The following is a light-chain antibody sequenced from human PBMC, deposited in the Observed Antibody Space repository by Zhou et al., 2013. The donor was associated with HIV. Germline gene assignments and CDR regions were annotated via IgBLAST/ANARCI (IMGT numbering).Light chain of an antibody. Sequence: EIVLTQSPGTLSLSPGERATLSCRASQTVPSNYLAWYQQKPGQAPRLLIYGASSRATGIPDRFSGSGSGADFTLTISRLEPEDFAVYYCQQSASSRTFGGGTKVEIK. CDR3: QQSASSRT. CDR2: GAS. CDR1: QTVPSNY. V-gene: IGKV3-20*01. J-gene: IGKJ4*01.